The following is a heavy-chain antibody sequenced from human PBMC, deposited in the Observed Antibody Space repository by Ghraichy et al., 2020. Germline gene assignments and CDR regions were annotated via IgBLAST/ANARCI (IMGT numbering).Heavy chain of an antibody. D-gene: IGHD2-2*01. CDR3: AKDLRAVVPAAPFDY. J-gene: IGHJ4*02. V-gene: IGHV3-30*18. Sequence: GGSLRLSCAASGFTFSSYGMHWVRQAPGKGLEWVAVISYDGSNKYYADSVKGRFTISRDNSKNTLYLQMNSLRAEDTAVYYCAKDLRAVVPAAPFDYWGQGTLVTVSS. CDR1: GFTFSSYG. CDR2: ISYDGSNK.